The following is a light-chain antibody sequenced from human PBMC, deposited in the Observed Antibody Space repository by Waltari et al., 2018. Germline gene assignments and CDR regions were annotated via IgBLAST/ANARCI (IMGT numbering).Light chain of an antibody. Sequence: DIVMTQSPDSLAVSLGERATINCKSSQSVLYSSNNKNYLAWYQHKPGQPPKRLIYWAPTRESGVPDRFSGSGSGTDFTLTISSLQAEDVAVYYCQQYYSTPYTFGQGTKLEIK. CDR1: QSVLYSSNNKNY. CDR2: WAP. CDR3: QQYYSTPYT. J-gene: IGKJ2*01. V-gene: IGKV4-1*01.